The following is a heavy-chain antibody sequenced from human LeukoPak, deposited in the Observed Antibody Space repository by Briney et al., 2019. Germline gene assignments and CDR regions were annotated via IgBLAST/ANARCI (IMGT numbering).Heavy chain of an antibody. Sequence: GRSLRLSCAASGFTFSSYGMHWVRQAPGKGVEGVAVIWYDGSNKYYADSVKGRFTISRDNSKNTLYLQMNSLRAEDTAVYYCARDRDAVFDYWGQGTLVTVSS. CDR1: GFTFSSYG. CDR2: IWYDGSNK. CDR3: ARDRDAVFDY. V-gene: IGHV3-33*01. J-gene: IGHJ4*02. D-gene: IGHD2-21*01.